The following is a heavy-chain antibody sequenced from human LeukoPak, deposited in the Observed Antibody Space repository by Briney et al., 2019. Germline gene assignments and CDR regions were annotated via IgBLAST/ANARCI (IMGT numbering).Heavy chain of an antibody. CDR3: ARGLNYYDDSHYFDY. D-gene: IGHD3-22*01. V-gene: IGHV4-59*01. J-gene: IGHJ4*02. CDR1: GGSISSYY. CDR2: MYYSGST. Sequence: SETLSLTCTVSGGSISSYYWSWIRQPPGKGLEWIGYMYYSGSTNYNPSLKSRVTISIDTSENQLSLKLRSVTAADTAVYYCARGLNYYDDSHYFDYWGQGTLVTVSS.